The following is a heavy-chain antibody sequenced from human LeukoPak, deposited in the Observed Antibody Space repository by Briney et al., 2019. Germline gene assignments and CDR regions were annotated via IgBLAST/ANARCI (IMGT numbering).Heavy chain of an antibody. CDR1: GGSISSYY. CDR3: ARMWDRSSSLDY. V-gene: IGHV4-59*08. J-gene: IGHJ4*02. D-gene: IGHD6-6*01. Sequence: SETLSLTCTVYGGSISSYYWTWIRQPPGKGLGLEWIGYIYYSGGTNYNPSLKSRVTISIDTSKNQVSLKLSSVTAADTAVYYCARMWDRSSSLDYWGQGTLVTVSS. CDR2: IYYSGGT.